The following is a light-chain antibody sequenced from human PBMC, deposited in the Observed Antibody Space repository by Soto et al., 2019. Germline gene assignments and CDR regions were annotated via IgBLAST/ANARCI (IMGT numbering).Light chain of an antibody. CDR3: RQYYSSPFT. CDR1: QSILHSSNSKNY. Sequence: DIVITQSPDSLAVSLGERATINCKSSQSILHSSNSKNYLAWYQQKPGQPPKLLIYLSSTRGLEVPGRFSGSGCGRDVTLTIGSLEAEDGAVYYCRQYYSSPFTFGPGTRVDI. J-gene: IGKJ3*01. CDR2: LSS. V-gene: IGKV4-1*01.